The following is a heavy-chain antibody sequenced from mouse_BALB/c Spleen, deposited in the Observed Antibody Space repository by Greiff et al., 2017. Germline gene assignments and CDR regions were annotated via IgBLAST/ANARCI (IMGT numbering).Heavy chain of an antibody. Sequence: QVQLQQSGAELAKPGASVKMSCKASGYTFTSYWMHWVKQRPGQGLEWIGYINPSTSYTEYNQKFKDKATLTADKSSSTAYMQLSSLTSEDSAVYYCATGTYYFDYWGQGTTLTVSS. CDR1: GYTFTSYW. V-gene: IGHV1-7*01. J-gene: IGHJ2*01. CDR2: INPSTSYT. D-gene: IGHD4-1*01. CDR3: ATGTYYFDY.